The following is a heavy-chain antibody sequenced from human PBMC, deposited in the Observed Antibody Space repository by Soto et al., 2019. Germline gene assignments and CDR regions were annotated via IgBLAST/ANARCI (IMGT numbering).Heavy chain of an antibody. CDR3: AKGLHTFYYFVDV. J-gene: IGHJ6*02. CDR1: GFTFDDYA. Sequence: EVQLVESGGGLVQPGRSLRLSCVASGFTFDDYAMHWVRQAPGKGLEWVSGIHWNSGNIAYADSLGGRFTISRDNAQNSLYLQMNSLRPEDTALYYCAKGLHTFYYFVDVWGQGTTVTVSS. D-gene: IGHD3-9*01. CDR2: IHWNSGNI. V-gene: IGHV3-9*01.